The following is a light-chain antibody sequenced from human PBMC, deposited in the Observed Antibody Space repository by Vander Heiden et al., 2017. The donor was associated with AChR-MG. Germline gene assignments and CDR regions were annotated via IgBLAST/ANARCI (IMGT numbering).Light chain of an antibody. J-gene: IGLJ1*01. CDR3: SSYTSSSTLVL. V-gene: IGLV2-14*03. Sequence: QSVLAQPASVSGSPGHSLTISCTGASSDVGGYNYVSWYQQHPGKGPKLMIYEVTHRPSGVSNRFSGSKSGNTASLTISGLQAEDEADYYCSSYTSSSTLVLFGSGTKVTVI. CDR2: EVT. CDR1: SSDVGGYNY.